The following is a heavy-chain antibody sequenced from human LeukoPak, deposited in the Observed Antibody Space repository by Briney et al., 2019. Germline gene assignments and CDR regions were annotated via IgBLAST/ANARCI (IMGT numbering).Heavy chain of an antibody. V-gene: IGHV1-2*02. D-gene: IGHD2-2*01. CDR2: INPNSGGT. Sequence: ASVKVSCKASGYTFTGYNMYWVRQAPGQGLEWMGWINPNSGGTNYAQKFPGRVTMTRDTSISTAYMELSRLRSDDTAVYYCARDRRPHCSSTSCYPYYFDYWGQGTLVTVSS. CDR3: ARDRRPHCSSTSCYPYYFDY. J-gene: IGHJ4*02. CDR1: GYTFTGYN.